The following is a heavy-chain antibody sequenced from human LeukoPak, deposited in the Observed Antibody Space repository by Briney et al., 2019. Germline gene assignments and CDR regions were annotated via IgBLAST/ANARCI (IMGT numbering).Heavy chain of an antibody. D-gene: IGHD3-22*01. CDR2: INWNGGST. V-gene: IGHV3-20*04. CDR1: GFTFDDYG. Sequence: GGSLRLSCAASGFTFDDYGMSWVRQVAGKGLEWVSGINWNGGSTGYADSVRGRFAISRDNAKNSLYLQINSLRAEDTALYYCARPYDSSGYYYVGAFDIWGQGTMVTVSS. CDR3: ARPYDSSGYYYVGAFDI. J-gene: IGHJ3*02.